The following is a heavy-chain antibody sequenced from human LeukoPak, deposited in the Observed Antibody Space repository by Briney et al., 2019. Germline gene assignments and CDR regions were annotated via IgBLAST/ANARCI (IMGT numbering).Heavy chain of an antibody. D-gene: IGHD2-21*02. V-gene: IGHV3-15*01. CDR2: IKSKTDGGTT. CDR1: GFTFSNAW. Sequence: GGSLRLSCAASGFTFSNAWMSWVRHAPGKGLEWVGRIKSKTDGGTTDYAAPVKGRFTISRDDSKNTLYLQMNSLKTEDTAVYYCTTEGGPYCGGDCYFFDYWGQGTLVTVSS. CDR3: TTEGGPYCGGDCYFFDY. J-gene: IGHJ4*02.